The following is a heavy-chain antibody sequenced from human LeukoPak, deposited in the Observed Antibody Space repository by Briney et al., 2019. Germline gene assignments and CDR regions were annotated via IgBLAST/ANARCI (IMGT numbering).Heavy chain of an antibody. CDR3: ARHRSGWLQSSFDY. CDR1: GYSISTGYY. CDR2: VFHTGAT. V-gene: IGHV4-38-2*02. J-gene: IGHJ4*02. D-gene: IGHD5-24*01. Sequence: SETLSLICTVSGYSISTGYYWGWVRQTPGKGLEWLGTVFHTGATYYNPALKSRVTISVDTSKNQFSLKLSSVTAADTAVYYCARHRSGWLQSSFDYWGQGTLVTVSS.